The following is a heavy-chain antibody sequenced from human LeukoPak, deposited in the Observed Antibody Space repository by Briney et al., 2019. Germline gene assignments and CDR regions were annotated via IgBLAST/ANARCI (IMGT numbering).Heavy chain of an antibody. Sequence: GASVKVSCKASGYTFTSYGISGVRQAPGHGLGWWGGFDPEGGETIYAQKFQCRVTMTEDTSTDTAYMELSSLRSEDTAVYYCAAGMVRGVIIRDWGQGTLVTVSS. CDR1: GYTFTSYG. CDR2: FDPEGGET. V-gene: IGHV1-24*01. J-gene: IGHJ4*02. CDR3: AAGMVRGVIIRD. D-gene: IGHD3-10*01.